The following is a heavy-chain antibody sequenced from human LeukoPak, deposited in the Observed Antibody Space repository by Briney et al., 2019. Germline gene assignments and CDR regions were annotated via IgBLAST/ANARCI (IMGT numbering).Heavy chain of an antibody. CDR2: MNPDSGNT. CDR1: GGTFSSYA. Sequence: GASVKVSCKASGGTFSSYAISWVRQATGQGLEWMGWMNPDSGNTGYAQKFQGRVTMTRNTSISTAYMELSSLRSEDTAVYYCARVYSSSWYYYYGMDVWGQGTTVTVSS. J-gene: IGHJ6*02. V-gene: IGHV1-8*02. D-gene: IGHD6-13*01. CDR3: ARVYSSSWYYYYGMDV.